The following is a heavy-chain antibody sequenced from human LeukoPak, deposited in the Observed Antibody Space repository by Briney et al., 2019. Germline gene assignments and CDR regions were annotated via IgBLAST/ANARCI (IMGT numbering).Heavy chain of an antibody. CDR3: ARGPVTKGDRGYYYYYMDV. CDR2: MNPNSGNT. Sequence: GASVKVSCKASGYTFTSYDINWVRQATGQGLEWMGWMNPNSGNTGYAQKFQGRVTITRNSSISTAYMELSSLRSEDTAVYYCARGPVTKGDRGYYYYYMDVWGKGTTVTVSS. D-gene: IGHD4-17*01. V-gene: IGHV1-8*03. J-gene: IGHJ6*03. CDR1: GYTFTSYD.